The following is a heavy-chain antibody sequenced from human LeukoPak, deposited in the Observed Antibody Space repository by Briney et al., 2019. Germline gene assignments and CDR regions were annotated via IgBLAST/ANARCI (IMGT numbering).Heavy chain of an antibody. J-gene: IGHJ5*02. D-gene: IGHD1-26*01. CDR3: ARAPDGRFDP. CDR1: GGPVTEYY. V-gene: IGHV4-38-2*02. CDR2: IYHSGST. Sequence: SETLSLTCSVSGGPVTEYYWGWIRQPPGKGLEWIGSIYHSGSTYYNPSLKSRVTISVDTSKNQFSLKLSSVTAADTAVYYCARAPDGRFDPWGQGTLVTVSS.